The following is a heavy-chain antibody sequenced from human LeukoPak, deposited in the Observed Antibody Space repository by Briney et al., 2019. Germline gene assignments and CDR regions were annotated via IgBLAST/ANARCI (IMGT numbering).Heavy chain of an antibody. CDR1: GGSISSCDW. V-gene: IGHV4-4*02. CDR3: AGNDYYRSDQ. J-gene: IGHJ5*02. Sequence: PSETLSLTCAVSGGSISSCDWWTWVRQPPGRGLEWIGEIHHSGSTNYNPSLKSRVTISVDKSKNQFSLKLTSVTAADTAVYYCAGNDYYRSDQWGQGTLVTVSS. CDR2: IHHSGST. D-gene: IGHD3-22*01.